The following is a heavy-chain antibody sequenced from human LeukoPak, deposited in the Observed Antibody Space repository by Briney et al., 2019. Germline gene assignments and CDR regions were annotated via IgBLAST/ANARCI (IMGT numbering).Heavy chain of an antibody. V-gene: IGHV3-9*01. J-gene: IGHJ4*02. Sequence: GGSLRLSCAASGFTFDDYAMHWVRQAPGKGLEWVSGISWNSGSIGYADSVKGRFTISRGNSKNTLYLQMNSLRAEDTAVYYCAKDQHSSGWYYFDYWGQGTLVTVSS. CDR1: GFTFDDYA. CDR2: ISWNSGSI. D-gene: IGHD6-19*01. CDR3: AKDQHSSGWYYFDY.